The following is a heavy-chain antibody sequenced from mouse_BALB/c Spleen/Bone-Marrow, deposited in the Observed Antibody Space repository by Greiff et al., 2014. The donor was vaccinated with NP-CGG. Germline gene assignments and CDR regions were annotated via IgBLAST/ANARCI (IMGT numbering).Heavy chain of an antibody. J-gene: IGHJ2*01. Sequence: QVQLQQSGAELARPGASVKLSCKASGYTFTSYRMQWVKQRPGQGLEWIGAIYPGDGDTRYTQKFKGKATLTADKSSSTAYMQLSSLASEDSAVYYCARDEHYFDYWGQGTTLIVSS. CDR2: IYPGDGDT. CDR3: ARDEHYFDY. CDR1: GYTFTSYR. V-gene: IGHV1-87*01.